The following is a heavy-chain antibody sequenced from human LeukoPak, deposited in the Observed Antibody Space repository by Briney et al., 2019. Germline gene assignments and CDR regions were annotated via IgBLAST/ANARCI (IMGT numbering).Heavy chain of an antibody. J-gene: IGHJ4*02. Sequence: PSETLSLTCTVSGGSISSYYWSWIRQPAGKGLEWIGRIYFSGSTNYSPSLKGRVTMSVDTSKNQFSLRLSPVTAADTAVYYCARVAYGDYYFEYWGQGTLVTVSS. D-gene: IGHD4-17*01. CDR1: GGSISSYY. CDR2: IYFSGST. V-gene: IGHV4-4*07. CDR3: ARVAYGDYYFEY.